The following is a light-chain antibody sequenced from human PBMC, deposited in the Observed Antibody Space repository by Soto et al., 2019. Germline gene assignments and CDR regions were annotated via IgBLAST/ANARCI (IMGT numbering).Light chain of an antibody. CDR1: SSDVGGYNY. CDR2: DVS. V-gene: IGLV2-14*03. J-gene: IGLJ1*01. Sequence: QSALTQPASVSGSPGQSITISCTGTSSDVGGYNYVSWYQHHPGRAPKLLIHDVSARPSGVSDRFSGSKSGNTASLTISGLHADDEADYYCCSYGNDYTRVFGTGTKLTVL. CDR3: CSYGNDYTRV.